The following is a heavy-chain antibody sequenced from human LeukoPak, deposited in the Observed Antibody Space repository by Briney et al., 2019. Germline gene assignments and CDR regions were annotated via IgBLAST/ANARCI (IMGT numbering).Heavy chain of an antibody. D-gene: IGHD5-18*01. CDR1: GYTLTELS. CDR2: ISAYNGNT. J-gene: IGHJ4*02. Sequence: ASVKVSCKVSGYTLTELSMHWVRQAPGKGLEWMGWISAYNGNTNYAQKLQGRVTMTTDTSTSTAYMELRSLRSDDTAVYYCARDTAMVNCYFDYWGQGTLVTVSS. V-gene: IGHV1-18*01. CDR3: ARDTAMVNCYFDY.